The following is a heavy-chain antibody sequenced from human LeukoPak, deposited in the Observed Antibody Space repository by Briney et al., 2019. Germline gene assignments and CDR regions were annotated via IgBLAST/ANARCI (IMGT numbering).Heavy chain of an antibody. CDR1: GGSISSYY. CDR2: ISYSGST. V-gene: IGHV4-59*01. Sequence: PSETLSLTCTVSGGSISSYYWSWIRQPPGKGLEWIGYISYSGSTNYNPSLKSRVTISIDTSKNQFSLKLSSVTAADTAVYYCARQVGIAVAGHFDYWGQGTLVTVSS. CDR3: ARQVGIAVAGHFDY. D-gene: IGHD6-19*01. J-gene: IGHJ4*02.